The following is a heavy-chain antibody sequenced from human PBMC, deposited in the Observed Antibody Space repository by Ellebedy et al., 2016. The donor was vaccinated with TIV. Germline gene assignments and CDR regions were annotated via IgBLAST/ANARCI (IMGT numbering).Heavy chain of an antibody. CDR2: IKQDGSEM. CDR1: GFTFSTYW. J-gene: IGHJ4*02. V-gene: IGHV3-7*03. D-gene: IGHD3/OR15-3a*01. CDR3: VKGHVDSWTY. Sequence: PGGSLRLSCAASGFTFSTYWMHWVRQAPGKGLEWVAYIKQDGSEMDYVDSVKGRFTISRDNTKNSLYLQMNSLRAEDTALYYCVKGHVDSWTYWGQGTLVTVSS.